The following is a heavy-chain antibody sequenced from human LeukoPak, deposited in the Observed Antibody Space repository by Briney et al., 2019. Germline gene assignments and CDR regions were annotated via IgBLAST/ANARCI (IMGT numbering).Heavy chain of an antibody. D-gene: IGHD6-13*01. CDR1: GFTFSSYS. V-gene: IGHV3-21*01. Sequence: GGSLRLSCAASGFTFSSYSVNWVRQAPGKGLEWVSSISSSSSYIYYADSVKGRFTISRDNAKKSLYLQMNSLRAEDTAVYYCAGVEDSSSWVNYYYYYYMDVWGKGTTVTVSS. CDR2: ISSSSSYI. J-gene: IGHJ6*03. CDR3: AGVEDSSSWVNYYYYYYMDV.